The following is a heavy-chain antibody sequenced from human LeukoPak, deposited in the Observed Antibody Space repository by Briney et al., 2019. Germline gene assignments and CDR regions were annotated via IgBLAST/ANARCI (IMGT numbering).Heavy chain of an antibody. CDR3: GRTEYYFDY. CDR2: IYYSGST. Sequence: SETLSLTCTVSGGSLSSYYWSWIRQPPGKGLEWIGYIYYSGSTNYNPSLKSRVTMSVDTSKNQFSPKLSSVNAADTAVYYCGRTEYYFDYWGQGTLVTVSS. CDR1: GGSLSSYY. V-gene: IGHV4-59*01. D-gene: IGHD3-10*01. J-gene: IGHJ4*02.